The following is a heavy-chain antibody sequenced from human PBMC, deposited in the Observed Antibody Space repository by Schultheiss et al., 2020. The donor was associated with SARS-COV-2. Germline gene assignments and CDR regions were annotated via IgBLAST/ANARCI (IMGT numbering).Heavy chain of an antibody. CDR2: ISVGIGSRT. D-gene: IGHD4-17*01. CDR1: GFTFSSYA. CDR3: AKADLSPNDYGEPRTLWYFDY. V-gene: IGHV3-23*01. J-gene: IGHJ4*02. Sequence: GGSLRLSCAASGFTFSSYAMNWVRQAPGKGLEWVSAISVGIGSRTYYADSVKGRFTISRDNSKNTLYLQMNSLRAEDTAVYYCAKADLSPNDYGEPRTLWYFDYWGQGTLVTVSS.